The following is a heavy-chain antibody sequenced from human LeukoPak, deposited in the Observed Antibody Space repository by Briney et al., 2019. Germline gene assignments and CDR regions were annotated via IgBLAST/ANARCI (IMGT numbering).Heavy chain of an antibody. Sequence: GGSLRLSCAASGFTFSSYDMHWVRQATGKGLEWVSAIGVAANTFYSGSVKGRFTISRESAKNSLYLLMTSLRAEDTAVYYCARQNTPHGNFDYWGQGILVTVSS. D-gene: IGHD1-26*01. CDR3: ARQNTPHGNFDY. V-gene: IGHV3-13*01. J-gene: IGHJ4*02. CDR2: IGVAANT. CDR1: GFTFSSYD.